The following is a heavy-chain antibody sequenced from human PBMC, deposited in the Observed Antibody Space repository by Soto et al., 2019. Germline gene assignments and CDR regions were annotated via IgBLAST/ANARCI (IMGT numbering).Heavy chain of an antibody. CDR2: INPKSDDT. J-gene: IGHJ5*02. Sequence: ASVKVSCKVLAYTLTEFPIHWVRQAPGKGLEWMGRINPKSDDTNYAQKFQGRVTMTRDTSIDTAYLELTGLTSDDTATYYCARKHSIDSIRWGLDTWGQGTLVTVSS. CDR3: ARKHSIDSIRWGLDT. CDR1: AYTLTEFP. D-gene: IGHD3-9*01. V-gene: IGHV1-2*02.